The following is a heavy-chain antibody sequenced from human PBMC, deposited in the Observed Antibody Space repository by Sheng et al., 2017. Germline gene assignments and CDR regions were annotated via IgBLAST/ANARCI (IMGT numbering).Heavy chain of an antibody. D-gene: IGHD1-1*01. CDR2: INNNGDIK. CDR3: ARTLNQLQHFDY. J-gene: IGHJ4*02. CDR1: GFTFSDYA. Sequence: EVQLVESGGGLVQPGGALTLSCVASGFTFSDYAMYWVRQAPGKGLEYVSGINNNGDIKYYANSVKGRFLISRDKSKNTLYLQMGSLRPEDMAVYYCARTLNQLQHFDYWGQGALVTVSS. V-gene: IGHV3-64*01.